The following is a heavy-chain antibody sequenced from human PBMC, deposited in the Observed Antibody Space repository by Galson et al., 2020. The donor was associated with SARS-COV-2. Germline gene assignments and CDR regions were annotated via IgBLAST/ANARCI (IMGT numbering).Heavy chain of an antibody. CDR1: GFSLNTSGVS. J-gene: IGHJ4*02. CDR3: ARMILGGYCYLAGSHFGY. Sequence: SGPTLVKPTQTLTLTCTSSGFSLNTSGVSVSWVGQPPGKALEWLARIDWDDEKYYTPSLKTRPTVSKDTSKNQVALTMPNMDPVDTATYCCARMILGGYCYLAGSHFGYWGPGTLVPVSS. V-gene: IGHV2-70*11. CDR2: IDWDDEK. D-gene: IGHD2-21*01.